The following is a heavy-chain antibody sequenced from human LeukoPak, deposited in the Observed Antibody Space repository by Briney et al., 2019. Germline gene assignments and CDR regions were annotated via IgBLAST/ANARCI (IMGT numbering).Heavy chain of an antibody. CDR3: ARDASSSSSGWFDP. V-gene: IGHV3-53*01. CDR2: IYPDGST. CDR1: GFTVSSNY. Sequence: GGSLRLSCAASGFTVSSNYMNWVRQAPGRGLEWVSIIYPDGSTYYTESVKGRFIISRDNSKNRLYLHMYSLRVEDTAVYYCARDASSSSSGWFDPWGQGTLVTVSS. J-gene: IGHJ5*02. D-gene: IGHD6-6*01.